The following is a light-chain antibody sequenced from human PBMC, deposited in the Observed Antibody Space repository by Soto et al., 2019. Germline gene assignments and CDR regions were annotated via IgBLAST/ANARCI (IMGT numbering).Light chain of an antibody. CDR1: QSVSSSY. Sequence: EIVLTQSPGTLSLSPGERATLSCRASQSVSSSYLAWYQQKPGQAPRLLIYGASSRATGIPDRFSGSGSGTDFTLTISRLETEDFVVYYCQQYGSAHLTFGGGTKVEIK. V-gene: IGKV3-20*01. J-gene: IGKJ4*01. CDR3: QQYGSAHLT. CDR2: GAS.